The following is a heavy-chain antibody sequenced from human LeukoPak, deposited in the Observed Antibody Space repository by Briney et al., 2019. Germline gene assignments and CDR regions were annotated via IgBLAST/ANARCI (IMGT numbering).Heavy chain of an antibody. V-gene: IGHV4-30-4*08. CDR2: IYYSGST. Sequence: PSQTLSLTCTVSGGSISSGDYYWSWIRQPPGKGLEWLGYIYYSGSTYYNPSLKSRVTISVDTSKNQFSLKLSSVTAADTAVYYCASQKWELPYYFDYWGQGTLVTVSS. CDR3: ASQKWELPYYFDY. CDR1: GGSISSGDYY. J-gene: IGHJ4*02. D-gene: IGHD1-26*01.